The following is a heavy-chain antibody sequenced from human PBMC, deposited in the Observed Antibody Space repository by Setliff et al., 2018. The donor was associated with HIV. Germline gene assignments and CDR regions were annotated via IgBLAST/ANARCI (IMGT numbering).Heavy chain of an antibody. CDR2: MTSDEKTI. CDR3: ARPTNIDTLYYGSQTFYMYYYGLDV. D-gene: IGHD1-26*01. Sequence: PGGSLRLSCAASGFRFSVYSMNWIRQAPGKGLEWISYMTSDEKTISYADSVKGRFTISRDNAGNSLYLQMNNLRAEDTALYFCARPTNIDTLYYGSQTFYMYYYGLDVWGQGTTVTVSS. J-gene: IGHJ6*02. CDR1: GFRFSVYS. V-gene: IGHV3-11*04.